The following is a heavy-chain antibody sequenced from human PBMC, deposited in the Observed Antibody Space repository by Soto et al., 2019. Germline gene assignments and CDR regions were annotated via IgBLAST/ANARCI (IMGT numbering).Heavy chain of an antibody. Sequence: QVQLVESGGAVVQPGTSLRLSCAASRLSFSTYDIHWVRQAPGKGLEWVALIWSDGSRQFYGDSVKGRFTISRDNSKNTLSLQMNSLRVEDTAIYYCAGEPRGGAYDMDVWGQGTTVTVSS. V-gene: IGHV3-33*01. CDR1: RLSFSTYD. CDR2: IWSDGSRQ. J-gene: IGHJ6*02. CDR3: AGEPRGGAYDMDV. D-gene: IGHD3-16*01.